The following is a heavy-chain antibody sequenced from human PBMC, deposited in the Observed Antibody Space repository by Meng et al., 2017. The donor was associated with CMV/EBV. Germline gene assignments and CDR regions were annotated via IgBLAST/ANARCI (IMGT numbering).Heavy chain of an antibody. V-gene: IGHV3-74*01. CDR2: INSDGSGT. D-gene: IGHD1-14*01. CDR1: GFTFSSYW. J-gene: IGHJ5*01. CDR3: ARTGVCSRRKVVCFDS. Sequence: GGSLRLSCAASGFTFSSYWMHWVRQAPGKGLVWVSRINSDGSGTSYADSVKGRFTISRDNAKNTMYLQKNSLRAADTAVYYCARTGVCSRRKVVCFDSWGQGTLVTVSS.